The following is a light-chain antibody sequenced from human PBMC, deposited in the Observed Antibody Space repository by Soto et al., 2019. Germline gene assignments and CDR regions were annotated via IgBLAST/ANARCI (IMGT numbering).Light chain of an antibody. CDR3: AAWDDRLRGLYV. V-gene: IGLV1-47*01. Sequence: QPVLTQPPSASGTPGQRVTISCSGSSSNIGTNYVYWYQQLPGTAPKLLIYRNNQRPSGVPDRFSGSKSGTSASLAISGLRSEDEADYYCAAWDDRLRGLYVFGIGTKLTVL. CDR1: SSNIGTNY. CDR2: RNN. J-gene: IGLJ1*01.